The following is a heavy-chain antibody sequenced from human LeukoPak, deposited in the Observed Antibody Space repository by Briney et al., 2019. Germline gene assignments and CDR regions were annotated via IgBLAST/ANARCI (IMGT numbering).Heavy chain of an antibody. D-gene: IGHD3-22*01. J-gene: IGHJ4*02. Sequence: SETLSLTCTVSGGSISSSSYYWGWIRQPPGKGLEWIGSIYYSGSTYYNPSLKSRVTISVDTSKNQFSLKLSSVTAADTAVYYCARERIKYYYDSSGYYGHFDYWGQGTLVTVSS. CDR1: GGSISSSSYY. V-gene: IGHV4-39*02. CDR2: IYYSGST. CDR3: ARERIKYYYDSSGYYGHFDY.